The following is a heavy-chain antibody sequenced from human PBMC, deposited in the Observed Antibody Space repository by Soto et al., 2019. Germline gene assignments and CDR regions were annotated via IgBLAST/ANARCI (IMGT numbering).Heavy chain of an antibody. D-gene: IGHD5-12*01. CDR1: GGSISSYY. Sequence: QVQLQESGPGLVKPSETLSLTCTVSGGSISSYYWSWIRQSPGKRLEWIGYIYFSGSTNYNPSLKSRVTISGDTSKNQFSLQLTSVTAADTAVYYCARVEYSGYPRIWGQGTLVTVSS. V-gene: IGHV4-59*01. J-gene: IGHJ4*02. CDR3: ARVEYSGYPRI. CDR2: IYFSGST.